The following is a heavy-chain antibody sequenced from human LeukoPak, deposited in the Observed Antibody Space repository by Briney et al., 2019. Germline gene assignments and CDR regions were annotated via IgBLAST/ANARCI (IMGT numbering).Heavy chain of an antibody. V-gene: IGHV4-61*05. J-gene: IGHJ3*01. Sequence: SETLSLTCTVSGGSISSSSYYWGWIRQPPGKGLEWIGYIYYTGCTNYNPSLKSRVTISLDTSKNQFSLKLSSVTAADTAVYYCARRSVVTAINFDAFDFWGQGTMVTVSS. D-gene: IGHD2-21*02. CDR1: GGSISSSSYY. CDR3: ARRSVVTAINFDAFDF. CDR2: IYYTGCT.